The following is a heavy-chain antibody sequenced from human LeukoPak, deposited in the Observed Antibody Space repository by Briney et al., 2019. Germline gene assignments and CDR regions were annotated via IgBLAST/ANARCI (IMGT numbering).Heavy chain of an antibody. CDR2: IWYDGSNK. CDR1: GFTFSSYG. D-gene: IGHD5-24*01. J-gene: IGHJ1*01. V-gene: IGHV3-33*01. Sequence: PGRSLRLSCAASGFTFSSYGMHWVRQAPGKGLGWVAVIWYDGSNKYYGDSVKGRFTISRDNSKKTLYLQMNSLRVEDTAVHYCARGDGYNDAEYLQHWGQGTLVTVS. CDR3: ARGDGYNDAEYLQH.